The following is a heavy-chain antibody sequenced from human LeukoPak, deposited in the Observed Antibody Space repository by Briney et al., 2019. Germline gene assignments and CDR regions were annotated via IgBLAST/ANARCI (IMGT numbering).Heavy chain of an antibody. V-gene: IGHV3-7*01. CDR2: IKQDGSEK. CDR3: ARIVVVVAATLDAFDI. J-gene: IGHJ3*02. CDR1: GFTFRYAW. Sequence: GGSLRLSCAASGFTFRYAWMSWVRQAPGKGLEWVANIKQDGSEKYYVDSVKGRFTISRDNAKNSLYLQMNSLRAEDTAVYYCARIVVVVAATLDAFDIWGQGTMVTVSS. D-gene: IGHD2-15*01.